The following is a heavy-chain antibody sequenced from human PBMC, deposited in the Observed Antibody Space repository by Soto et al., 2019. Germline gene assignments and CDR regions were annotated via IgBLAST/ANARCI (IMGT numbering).Heavy chain of an antibody. CDR3: ARQQESGTFDY. D-gene: IGHD3-10*01. J-gene: IGHJ4*02. V-gene: IGHV1-3*01. Sequence: QVQLVQSGAEVKKPGASVKVSCKASGYTFTSYAMHWVRQAPGQRLEWVGWINAGNGNTKYSQKFQGRVTITRDTSASTAYMELSSLRSEDTAVYYCARQQESGTFDYWGQGTLVTVSS. CDR2: INAGNGNT. CDR1: GYTFTSYA.